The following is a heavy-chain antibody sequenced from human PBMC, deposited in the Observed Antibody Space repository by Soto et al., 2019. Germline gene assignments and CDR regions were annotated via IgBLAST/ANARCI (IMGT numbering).Heavy chain of an antibody. CDR2: IFNGETI. Sequence: HPGGSLRLSCSASEFTVSSNHMSWVRQAPGKGPEWISVIFNGETIYYADSVKGRFTVSRDSSETTLFLQMNSLRVDDTALYYFVLNLGAIPPIWGPGILVTVSS. V-gene: IGHV3-66*01. CDR3: VLNLGAIPPI. CDR1: EFTVSSNH. D-gene: IGHD3-16*01. J-gene: IGHJ4*02.